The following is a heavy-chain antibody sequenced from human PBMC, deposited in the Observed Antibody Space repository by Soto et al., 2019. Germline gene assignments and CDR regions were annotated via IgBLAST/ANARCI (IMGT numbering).Heavy chain of an antibody. V-gene: IGHV4-34*01. D-gene: IGHD3-10*01. CDR1: GGSFSGYQ. CDR3: ARGLILWFGELSRRGGYYYDMDV. J-gene: IGHJ6*03. CDR2: INDSGNI. Sequence: QVQLQQWGAGLLKPSETLSLTCAVYGGSFSGYQWSWIRQTPGKGLEWIGEINDSGNINYNPSLKSRVTILLGTPKKQISLKMSSVTAADSAVYYCARGLILWFGELSRRGGYYYDMDVWGKGTTVTVSS.